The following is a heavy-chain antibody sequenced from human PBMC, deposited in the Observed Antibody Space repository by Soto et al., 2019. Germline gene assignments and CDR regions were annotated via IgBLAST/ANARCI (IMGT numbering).Heavy chain of an antibody. CDR1: GYTFTGYY. V-gene: IGHV1-2*04. D-gene: IGHD6-25*01. CDR2: INPNSGGT. CDR3: ARDRGSVERYSGGWGAYWFDP. Sequence: ASVKVSCKASGYTFTGYYMHWVRQAPGQGLEWMGRINPNSGGTNYAQKFQGWVTMTRDTSISTAYMELSRLRSDDTAVYYCARDRGSVERYSGGWGAYWFDPWGQGTLVTVSS. J-gene: IGHJ5*02.